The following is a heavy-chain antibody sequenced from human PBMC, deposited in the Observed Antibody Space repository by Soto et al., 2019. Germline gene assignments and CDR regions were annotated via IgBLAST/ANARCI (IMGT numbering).Heavy chain of an antibody. CDR3: ASSSPFHY. D-gene: IGHD6-6*01. J-gene: IGHJ4*02. Sequence: PSDTLSLTCSVSSASLSRSTYYWSWIRQPPGRGPEWIGSIYYSGNTYYKPSLKSRVSISIDTSRNQFSLKLTSVTAADTGVYYCASSSPFHYWGPGILVTSPQ. V-gene: IGHV4-39*01. CDR2: IYYSGNT. CDR1: SASLSRSTYY.